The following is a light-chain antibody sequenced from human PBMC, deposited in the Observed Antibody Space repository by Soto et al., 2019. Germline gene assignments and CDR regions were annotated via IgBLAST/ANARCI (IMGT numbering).Light chain of an antibody. Sequence: DIQMTQSPSTLSASVGDRVTVTCRASQDVGSFLAWYQQKPGKAPKLLIYLASRLESGVPSRFSGSGSGTEFTLTISSLQPDDFATYFCQQYNSHSFYTFGQGTKLEIK. CDR2: LAS. J-gene: IGKJ2*01. V-gene: IGKV1-5*03. CDR3: QQYNSHSFYT. CDR1: QDVGSF.